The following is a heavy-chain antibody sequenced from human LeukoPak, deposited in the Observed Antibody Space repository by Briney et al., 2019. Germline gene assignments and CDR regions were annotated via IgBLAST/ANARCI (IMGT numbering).Heavy chain of an antibody. CDR3: AREILAPGKTHDY. Sequence: GGSLRLSCAASGFTFSGSAMHWVRQASGKGLEWVGRIRSKVNSYATAYAASVKGRFTISRDDSKNTAYLQINSLRAEDTAVYYWAREILAPGKTHDYWGQGTLVTVSS. CDR1: GFTFSGSA. J-gene: IGHJ4*02. V-gene: IGHV3-73*01. CDR2: IRSKVNSYAT.